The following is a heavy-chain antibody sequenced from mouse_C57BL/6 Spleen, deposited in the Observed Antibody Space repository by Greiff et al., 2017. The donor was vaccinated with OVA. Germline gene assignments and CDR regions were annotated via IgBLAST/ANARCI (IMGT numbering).Heavy chain of an antibody. CDR2: IDPDSGST. V-gene: IGHV1-15*01. CDR1: GYTFTDYE. Sequence: QVQLQQSGAELVRPGASVTLSCKASGYTFTDYEMHWVKQTPGHGLEWIGAIDPDSGSTDYNQKFKGKAILNADKSSSTAYMKLSSLTAEDSGVYYCTRSELARGAYWGQGTPVTVSA. CDR3: TRSELARGAY. J-gene: IGHJ3*01. D-gene: IGHD4-1*01.